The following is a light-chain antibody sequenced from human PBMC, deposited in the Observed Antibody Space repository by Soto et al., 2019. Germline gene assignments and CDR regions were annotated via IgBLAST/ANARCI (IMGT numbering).Light chain of an antibody. Sequence: QSVLTQPPSVSGSPGQSVTISCTGTSSDVGSYNRVSWYQQPPGTAPKLMIYEVTNRPSGVPDRFSGSKSGNTASLTISGLQAEDEADYYCSSYTSSSTCNYVFGTGTKLTVL. V-gene: IGLV2-18*02. CDR1: SSDVGSYNR. CDR3: SSYTSSSTCNYV. CDR2: EVT. J-gene: IGLJ1*01.